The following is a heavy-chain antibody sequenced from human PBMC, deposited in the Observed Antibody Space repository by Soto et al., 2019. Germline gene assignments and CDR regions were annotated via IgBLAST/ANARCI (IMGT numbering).Heavy chain of an antibody. Sequence: GGSLRLSCAASGFAFSSYEMNWVRQAPGKGLEWVSYISSSGSTIYYADSVKGRFTISRDNAKNSLYLQMNSLRAEDTALYYCARDPERRGFFYFEYWGQGTPVTVSS. J-gene: IGHJ4*02. CDR3: ARDPERRGFFYFEY. CDR2: ISSSGSTI. V-gene: IGHV3-48*03. D-gene: IGHD1-1*01. CDR1: GFAFSSYE.